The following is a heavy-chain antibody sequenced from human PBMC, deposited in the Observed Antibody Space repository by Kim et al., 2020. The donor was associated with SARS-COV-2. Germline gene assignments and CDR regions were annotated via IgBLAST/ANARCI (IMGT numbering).Heavy chain of an antibody. Sequence: GGSLRLSCAASGFTFSSYSMNWVRQAPGKGLEWVSYISSSSSTIYYADSVKGRFTISRDNAKNSLYLQMNSLRAEDTAVYYCARDPDYYDSSGHSSAFDYWGQGTLVTVSS. CDR2: ISSSSSTI. D-gene: IGHD3-22*01. CDR1: GFTFSSYS. J-gene: IGHJ4*02. V-gene: IGHV3-48*04. CDR3: ARDPDYYDSSGHSSAFDY.